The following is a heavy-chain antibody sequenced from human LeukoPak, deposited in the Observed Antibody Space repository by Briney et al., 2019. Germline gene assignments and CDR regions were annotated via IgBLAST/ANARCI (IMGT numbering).Heavy chain of an antibody. CDR2: INPNSGGT. J-gene: IGHJ4*02. CDR3: ARAPTSYSGSYYGPGYFDY. V-gene: IGHV1-2*02. CDR1: GYTFTGYY. D-gene: IGHD1-26*01. Sequence: ASVKVSCKASGYTFTGYYMHWVRQAPGQGLEWMGWINPNSGGTNYAQKFQGRVTMTRDTSISTAYMELSRLRSDDTAVYYCARAPTSYSGSYYGPGYFDYWGQGTLVTVSS.